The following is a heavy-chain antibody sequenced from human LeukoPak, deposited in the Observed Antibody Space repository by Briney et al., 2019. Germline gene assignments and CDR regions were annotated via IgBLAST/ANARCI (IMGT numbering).Heavy chain of an antibody. V-gene: IGHV3-23*01. CDR3: ARRDSSDWYSLDY. CDR1: GFTFRSYA. D-gene: IGHD6-19*01. J-gene: IGHJ4*02. Sequence: GGSLRLSCAASGFTFRSYAMSWVRQAPGKGLEWVSSISSSARSTYHADSLKGRFTISRDNSKDTLSLQMTSLRPEDTAIYYCARRDSSDWYSLDYWGQGTLVTVSS. CDR2: ISSSARST.